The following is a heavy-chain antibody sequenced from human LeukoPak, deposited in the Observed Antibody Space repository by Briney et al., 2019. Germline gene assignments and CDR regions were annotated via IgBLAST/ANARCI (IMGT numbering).Heavy chain of an antibody. CDR1: GGTFSSYA. V-gene: IGHV1-69*04. Sequence: SVKVSCKASGGTFSSYAISWVRQAPGQGLEWMGRIIPILGIANYAQKFQGRVTITADKSTSTAYMELSSLRSEDTAVYYCARDWSEYSSGWFAPVGSFNYYGMDVWGQGTTVAVSS. CDR3: ARDWSEYSSGWFAPVGSFNYYGMDV. J-gene: IGHJ6*02. D-gene: IGHD6-19*01. CDR2: IIPILGIA.